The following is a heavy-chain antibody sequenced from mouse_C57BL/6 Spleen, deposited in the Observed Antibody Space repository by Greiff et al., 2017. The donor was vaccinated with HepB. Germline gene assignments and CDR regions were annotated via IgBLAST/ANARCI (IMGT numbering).Heavy chain of an antibody. J-gene: IGHJ2*01. V-gene: IGHV5-9*01. CDR1: GFTFSSYT. CDR3: ARHNWDGYYFDY. D-gene: IGHD4-1*01. CDR2: ISGGGGNT. Sequence: EVQLVESGGGLVKPGGSLKLSCAASGFTFSSYTMSWVRQTPEKRLEWVATISGGGGNTYYPDSVKGRFTISRDNAKNTLYLQMSSLRSEDTALYYCARHNWDGYYFDYWGQGTTLTVSS.